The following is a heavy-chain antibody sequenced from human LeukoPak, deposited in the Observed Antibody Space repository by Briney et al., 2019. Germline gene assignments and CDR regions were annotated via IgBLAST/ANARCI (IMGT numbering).Heavy chain of an antibody. J-gene: IGHJ6*02. V-gene: IGHV3-53*01. CDR3: ARGYSSSWYRYYYYYGMDV. CDR1: GFTVSSNY. Sequence: PGGSLRLSCAASGFTVSSNYMSWVRQAPGKGLEGVSVIYSGGSTYYADSVKGRFTISRDNSKNTLYLQMNSLRAEDTAVYYCARGYSSSWYRYYYYYGMDVWGQGTTVTVSS. D-gene: IGHD6-13*01. CDR2: IYSGGST.